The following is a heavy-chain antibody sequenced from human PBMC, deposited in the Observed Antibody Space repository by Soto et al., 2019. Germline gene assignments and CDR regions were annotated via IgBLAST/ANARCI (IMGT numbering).Heavy chain of an antibody. D-gene: IGHD1-7*01. CDR1: GVTFSIYA. CDR2: ISYDGNNK. CDR3: AKEFMDCNYHYGLAV. V-gene: IGHV3-30*18. Sequence: GGALRLSWAASGVTFSIYAIHWGRQAPGKGLEWVAVISYDGNNKYYTDSVKGRFTISRDNSKNTVFLQMNSLRAEDTAVYYCAKEFMDCNYHYGLAVRGQGSTVPVSS. J-gene: IGHJ6*02.